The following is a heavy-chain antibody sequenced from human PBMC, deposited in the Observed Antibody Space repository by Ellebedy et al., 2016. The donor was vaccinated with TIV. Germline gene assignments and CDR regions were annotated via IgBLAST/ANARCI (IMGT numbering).Heavy chain of an antibody. CDR1: GGTFNSY. D-gene: IGHD6-6*01. V-gene: IGHV1-24*01. CDR2: FDPEHGRA. CDR3: ARVDPIATRP. Sequence: ASVKVSCKASGGTFNSYSFNWVRQAPGKGLEWVGGFDPEHGRAIYAQKFQGRVTMTEDTSTDTVYMELSSLRSDDTAVYYCARVDPIATRPWGQGTLVTVSS. J-gene: IGHJ5*02.